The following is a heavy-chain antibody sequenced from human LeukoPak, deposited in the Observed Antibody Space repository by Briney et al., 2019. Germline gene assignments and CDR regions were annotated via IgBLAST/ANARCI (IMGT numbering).Heavy chain of an antibody. CDR1: GGSINNYY. Sequence: SETLSLTCSVSGGSINNYYWNWIRQPPGKGLDWIGHIYYTGSTNYNPSLKSRVTISADTSKNQVSLKLSSVTAADTAVYYCARGDRIAVAGTFDYWGQGTLVTVSS. D-gene: IGHD6-19*01. J-gene: IGHJ4*02. CDR3: ARGDRIAVAGTFDY. V-gene: IGHV4-59*08. CDR2: IYYTGST.